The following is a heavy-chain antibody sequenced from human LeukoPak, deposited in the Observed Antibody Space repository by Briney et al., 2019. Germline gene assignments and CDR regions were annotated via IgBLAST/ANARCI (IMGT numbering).Heavy chain of an antibody. CDR1: GFTFISYA. V-gene: IGHV3-23*01. J-gene: IGHJ6*03. CDR3: ARAVTMVRGVDGYMDV. Sequence: GGALRLSCAPSGFTFISYAMRWVRQAPGKGLEWVSAISGSGGSTYYADSVKGRFTLSRDNAKNSLYLQMNSLRAEETAVYYCARAVTMVRGVDGYMDVWGKGNTVTVSS. D-gene: IGHD3-10*01. CDR2: ISGSGGST.